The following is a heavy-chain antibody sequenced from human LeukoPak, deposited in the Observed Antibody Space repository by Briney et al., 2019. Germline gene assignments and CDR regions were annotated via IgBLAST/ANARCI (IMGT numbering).Heavy chain of an antibody. D-gene: IGHD1/OR15-1a*01. J-gene: IGHJ4*02. V-gene: IGHV4-59*01. CDR1: GGSISSYY. CDR2: IYYSGST. Sequence: PSETLSLTCTVSGGSISSYYWSWIRQPPGKGLEWIGYIYYSGSTDYNPSPKSRVTISIDTSKNQFSLKLSSVTAADTAVYYCARESNIHYYFDSWGQGTLVTVSS. CDR3: ARESNIHYYFDS.